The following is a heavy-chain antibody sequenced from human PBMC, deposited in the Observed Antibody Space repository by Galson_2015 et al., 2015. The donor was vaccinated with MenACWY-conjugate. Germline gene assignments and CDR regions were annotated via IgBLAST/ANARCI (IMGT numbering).Heavy chain of an antibody. Sequence: SLRLSCAASGFTFNNYWVSWVRQVPGKGLEWVANIKQDGSEKYYVDSVRGRFTISRDNAKSSLFLQMNSLRAEDTAVYYCARDLGFYCSNNDCYSHYWGQGTLVTVSS. V-gene: IGHV3-7*01. CDR2: IKQDGSEK. CDR3: ARDLGFYCSNNDCYSHY. CDR1: GFTFNNYW. J-gene: IGHJ4*02. D-gene: IGHD2-2*01.